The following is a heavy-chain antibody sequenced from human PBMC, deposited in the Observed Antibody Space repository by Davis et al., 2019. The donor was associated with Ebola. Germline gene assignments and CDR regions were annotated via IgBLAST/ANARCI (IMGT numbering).Heavy chain of an antibody. Sequence: GESLKISCAASGFTFSGSAMHWVRQASGKGLEWVGRIRNKANNYATAYAASVKCRFTISSDDSKNTAYLQMNRLKTEDTAVYHWTTGRTLLVDTAMDRWGQGTLVTVSS. D-gene: IGHD5-18*01. V-gene: IGHV3-73*01. CDR1: GFTFSGSA. CDR3: TTGRTLLVDTAMDR. CDR2: IRNKANNYAT. J-gene: IGHJ4*02.